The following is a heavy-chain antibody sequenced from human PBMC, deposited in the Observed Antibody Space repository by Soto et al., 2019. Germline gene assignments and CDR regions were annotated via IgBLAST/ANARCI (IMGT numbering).Heavy chain of an antibody. D-gene: IGHD6-13*01. CDR2: IIPIFGTA. V-gene: IGHV1-69*01. J-gene: IGHJ6*02. CDR1: GGTFSSYA. CDR3: ARNLCTGYSSCHYGMDV. Sequence: QVQLVQSGAEVKKPGSSVKVSCKASGGTFSSYAISWVRQAPGQGLEWMGGIIPIFGTANYAQKFQGRVTITADESTSTAYMGLSSLRSEDTAVYYCARNLCTGYSSCHYGMDVWGQGTTVTVSS.